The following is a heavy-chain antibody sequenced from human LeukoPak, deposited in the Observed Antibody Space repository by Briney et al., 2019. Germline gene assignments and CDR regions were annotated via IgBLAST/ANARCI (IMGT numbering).Heavy chain of an antibody. CDR1: GYTFTSYD. CDR2: MNPNSGNT. J-gene: IGHJ5*02. CDR3: ARGLMSQLLWSPFDP. Sequence: GASVKVSCKASGYTFTSYDSNWVRQATGQGLEWMGWMNPNSGNTGYAQKFQGRVTMTRNTSISTAYMELSSLRSEDTAVYYCARGLMSQLLWSPFDPWGRGTLVTVSS. V-gene: IGHV1-8*01. D-gene: IGHD3-10*01.